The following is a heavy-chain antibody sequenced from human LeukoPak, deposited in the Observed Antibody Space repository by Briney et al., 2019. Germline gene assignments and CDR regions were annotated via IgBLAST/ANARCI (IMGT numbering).Heavy chain of an antibody. D-gene: IGHD5-12*01. Sequence: SETLSLTCTVSGGSISSGDYYWSWIRQPPGKGLEWIGYIYYSGSTYYNPSLKSRVTISVDTSKNQFSLKLSSVTAADTAVYYCARALYSGYGGSSDYWGQGTLVTVSS. J-gene: IGHJ4*02. V-gene: IGHV4-30-4*08. CDR2: IYYSGST. CDR1: GGSISSGDYY. CDR3: ARALYSGYGGSSDY.